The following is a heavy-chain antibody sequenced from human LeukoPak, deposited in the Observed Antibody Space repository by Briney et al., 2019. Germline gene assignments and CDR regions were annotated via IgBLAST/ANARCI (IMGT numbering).Heavy chain of an antibody. CDR2: IIPIFGTA. CDR3: ARDRYYYGSGSRSYYYYYMDV. V-gene: IGHV1-69*13. J-gene: IGHJ6*03. CDR1: GGTFSSYA. Sequence: GASVKVSCTASGGTFSSYAISWVRQAPGQGLEWMGGIIPIFGTANYAQKFQGRVTITADESTSTAYMELSSLRSEDTAVYYCARDRYYYGSGSRSYYYYYMDVWGKGTTVTISS. D-gene: IGHD3-10*01.